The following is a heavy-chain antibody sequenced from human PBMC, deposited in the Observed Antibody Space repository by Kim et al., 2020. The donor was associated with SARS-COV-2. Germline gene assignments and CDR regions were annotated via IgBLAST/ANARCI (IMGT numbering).Heavy chain of an antibody. V-gene: IGHV3-23*01. CDR2: ISGSDDRT. Sequence: GGSLRLSCAASGFTFSSYGMSWVRQAPGKGLEWVSAISGSDDRTYYTDSVKGRFTISRDNSKNTLYLQMNSLRAEDTAVYYCAKDRASGNYYGLRDYWGQGTLVTVSS. CDR3: AKDRASGNYYGLRDY. CDR1: GFTFSSYG. D-gene: IGHD3-10*01. J-gene: IGHJ4*02.